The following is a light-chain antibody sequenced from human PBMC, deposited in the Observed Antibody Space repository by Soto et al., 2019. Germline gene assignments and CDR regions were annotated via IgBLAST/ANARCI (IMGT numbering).Light chain of an antibody. J-gene: IGKJ5*01. Sequence: QVILSPSSLSCFVGERGYITSLASQGVSSWLAWFQQKPGKAPKLLIYAASSLQSGVPSRFSGSGSGTDFTLTISSLQPEDFAVYYCQQHGGSPITFGQGTRLEIK. CDR1: QGVSSW. CDR3: QQHGGSPIT. CDR2: AAS. V-gene: IGKV1-12*01.